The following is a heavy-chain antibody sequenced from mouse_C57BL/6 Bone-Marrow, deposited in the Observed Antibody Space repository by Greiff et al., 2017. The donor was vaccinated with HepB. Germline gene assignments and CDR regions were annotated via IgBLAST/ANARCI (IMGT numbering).Heavy chain of an antibody. Sequence: DVKLQESGPGLAKPSQTLSLTCSVTGYSITSDYWNWIRKFPGNKLEYMGYISYSGSTYYNPSLKSRISITRDTSKNQYYLQLNSVTTEDTATYYCARRTAQATYAMDYWGQGTSVTVSS. D-gene: IGHD3-2*02. V-gene: IGHV3-8*01. CDR2: ISYSGST. J-gene: IGHJ4*01. CDR3: ARRTAQATYAMDY. CDR1: GYSITSDY.